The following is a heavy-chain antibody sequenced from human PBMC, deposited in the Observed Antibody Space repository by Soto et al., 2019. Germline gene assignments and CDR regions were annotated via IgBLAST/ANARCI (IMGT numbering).Heavy chain of an antibody. D-gene: IGHD2-15*01. CDR1: GFTFNRFA. V-gene: IGHV3-23*01. Sequence: EVQLLESGGGLVQPGGSLRLSCAASGFTFNRFAMTWVRQAPGKGLEWVSTIGASGDNTFYADSVKGRFTISRDNSGDTLFLKMNRLGAEATALYYCAKLGYCSGGTCYLDYYKVLDVWGQGTTVTVSS. J-gene: IGHJ6*02. CDR2: IGASGDNT. CDR3: AKLGYCSGGTCYLDYYKVLDV.